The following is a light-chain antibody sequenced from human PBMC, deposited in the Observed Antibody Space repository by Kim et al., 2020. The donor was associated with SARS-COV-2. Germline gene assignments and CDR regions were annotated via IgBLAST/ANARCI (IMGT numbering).Light chain of an antibody. J-gene: IGLJ2*01. CDR3: YSAADNDLVV. CDR2: KDS. CDR1: VLAK. Sequence: SYELRQPSSVSVSPGQTARITCSGDVLAKTVLMIYKDSERPSGIPERFSGSSSGTTVTLTISGAQIEDEADYYCYSAADNDLVVFGGGTKVTVL. V-gene: IGLV3-27*01.